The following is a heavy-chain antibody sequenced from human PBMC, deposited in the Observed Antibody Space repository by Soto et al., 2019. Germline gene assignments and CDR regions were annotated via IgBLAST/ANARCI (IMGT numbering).Heavy chain of an antibody. D-gene: IGHD2-2*01. CDR2: IIPIFGTA. V-gene: IGHV1-69*01. CDR1: GGTFSSYA. Sequence: QVQLVQSGAEVKKPGSSVKVSCKASGGTFSSYAISWVRQAPGQGLEWMGGIIPIFGTANYAQKFQGRVTITADESTSTAYMELSSLRSEDTAVYYCARDPSYSSSTSCSSRKYYYYGMDVWGQGTTVTVSS. CDR3: ARDPSYSSSTSCSSRKYYYYGMDV. J-gene: IGHJ6*02.